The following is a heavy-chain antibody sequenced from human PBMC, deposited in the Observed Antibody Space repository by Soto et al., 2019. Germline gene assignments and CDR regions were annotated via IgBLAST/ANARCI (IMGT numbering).Heavy chain of an antibody. V-gene: IGHV1-69*08. CDR1: GTIFSSYT. D-gene: IGHD3-16*01. J-gene: IGHJ6*02. CDR2: IIPILGET. Sequence: QVQLVQSGAGVKKPGSSVRVSSKGSGTIFSSYTISWVRQAPGQGLEWMGRIIPILGETNSAQKFQGRVTLTADKSTNTAYMELNSLRLEDTALYYCARGLGGRMDDWGQGTTVTVS. CDR3: ARGLGGRMDD.